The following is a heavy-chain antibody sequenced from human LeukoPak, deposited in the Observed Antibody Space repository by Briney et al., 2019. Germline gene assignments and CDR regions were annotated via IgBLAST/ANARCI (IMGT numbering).Heavy chain of an antibody. D-gene: IGHD7-27*01. CDR2: ISGSGDNT. CDR1: GFTFNSYA. Sequence: GGTLRLSCAASGFTFNSYAMGWVRQAPGKGLEWVSSISGSGDNTFYADSVKGRFTISRDNSKSTLYLQINSLRAEDTAVYYCAKDPFHWGTIYSDYWGQGTLVTVSS. V-gene: IGHV3-23*01. CDR3: AKDPFHWGTIYSDY. J-gene: IGHJ4*02.